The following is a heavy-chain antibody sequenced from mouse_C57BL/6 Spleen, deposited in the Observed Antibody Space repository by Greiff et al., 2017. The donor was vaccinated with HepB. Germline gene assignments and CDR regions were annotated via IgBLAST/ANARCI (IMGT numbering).Heavy chain of an antibody. CDR3: ARGGKWMMDY. Sequence: DVKLVESGGGLVKPGGSLKLSCAASGFTFSDYGMHWVRQAPEKGLEWVAYISSGSSTIYYADTVKGRFTISRDNAKNTLFLQMTSLRSEDTAMYYCARGGKWMMDYWGQGTSVTVSS. CDR2: ISSGSSTI. CDR1: GFTFSDYG. V-gene: IGHV5-17*01. D-gene: IGHD1-1*02. J-gene: IGHJ4*01.